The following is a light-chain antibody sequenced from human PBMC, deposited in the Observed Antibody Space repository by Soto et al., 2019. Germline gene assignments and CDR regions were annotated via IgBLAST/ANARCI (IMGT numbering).Light chain of an antibody. CDR3: QQYNSYPIT. CDR2: KAS. CDR1: QSISSW. V-gene: IGKV1-5*03. Sequence: DIPMTQSPSTLSASVGDRVTITCRASQSISSWLAWYQQKPGNAPKILIYKASSLESGVPSRFSGSGSGTEFSLTISSLQPDDFATYYCQQYNSYPITFGQGTRLEIK. J-gene: IGKJ5*01.